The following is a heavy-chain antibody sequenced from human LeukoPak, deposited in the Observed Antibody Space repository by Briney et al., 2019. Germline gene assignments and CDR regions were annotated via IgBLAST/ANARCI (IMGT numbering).Heavy chain of an antibody. CDR3: ARGRPFPMVRGVVNFDY. CDR2: INHSGST. D-gene: IGHD3-10*01. J-gene: IGHJ4*02. Sequence: SETLSLTCAVYGGSFSGYYWSWIRQPPGKGLEWIGEINHSGSTNYNPSLKSRVTISVDTSKNQFSLKLSSVTAADTAVYYCARGRPFPMVRGVVNFDYWGQGTLVTVSS. V-gene: IGHV4-34*01. CDR1: GGSFSGYY.